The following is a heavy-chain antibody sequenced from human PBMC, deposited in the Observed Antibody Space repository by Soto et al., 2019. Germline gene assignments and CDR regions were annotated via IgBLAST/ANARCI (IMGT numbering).Heavy chain of an antibody. Sequence: EVQLVETGGGLIQPGGSLRLSCAASGFTVSSNYMSWVRQAPGKGLEWVSVIYSGGSTYFADSVKGRFTISRDNSKNTLYLQMNSLRAEDTAVYYCARQGGSGIAARWFDPWGQGTLVTVSS. V-gene: IGHV3-53*02. D-gene: IGHD3-10*01. CDR1: GFTVSSNY. J-gene: IGHJ5*02. CDR2: IYSGGST. CDR3: ARQGGSGIAARWFDP.